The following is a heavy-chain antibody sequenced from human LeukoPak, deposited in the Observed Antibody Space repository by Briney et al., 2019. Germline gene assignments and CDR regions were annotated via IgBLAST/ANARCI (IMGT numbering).Heavy chain of an antibody. Sequence: SQTLSLTCAISGDSVSSNGGAWNWIRQSPSRGLKWLGRTYYRSKWYNGYAVSVKSRIAINPDTSKNQFSLHLNSVTPEDTAVYYCVGGPGSLLHWGQGILVTVSS. CDR3: VGGPGSLLH. J-gene: IGHJ4*02. CDR2: TYYRSKWYN. CDR1: GDSVSSNGGA. V-gene: IGHV6-1*01.